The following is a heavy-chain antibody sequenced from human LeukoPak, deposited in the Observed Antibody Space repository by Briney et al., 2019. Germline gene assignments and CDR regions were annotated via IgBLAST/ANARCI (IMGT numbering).Heavy chain of an antibody. D-gene: IGHD6-19*01. CDR2: ISSSSSYI. CDR1: GFTFSSYS. J-gene: IGHJ5*02. V-gene: IGHV3-21*01. Sequence: PGGSLRLFCAASGFTFSSYSMNWVRQGPGKGLEWVSSISSSSSYIYYADSVKGRFTISRDNAKNSLYLQMNSLRAEDTAAYYCAREKEQWLGFDPWGQGTLVTVSS. CDR3: AREKEQWLGFDP.